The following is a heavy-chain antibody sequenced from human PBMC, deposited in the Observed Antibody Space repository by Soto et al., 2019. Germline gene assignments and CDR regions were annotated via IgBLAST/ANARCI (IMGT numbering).Heavy chain of an antibody. Sequence: QITLKESGPTLVKPTQTLTLTYTFSGFSLTTSGVSVGWIRQPPGKALEWLTLIYWDDDKRYSPSLKNRLTITKDTSKDQVVLTMANRDPLDTATYYCTHSDVFGDYYYALDVGGQGTTVTVSS. CDR2: IYWDDDK. V-gene: IGHV2-5*02. D-gene: IGHD3-10*01. CDR1: GFSLTTSGVS. CDR3: THSDVFGDYYYALDV. J-gene: IGHJ6*02.